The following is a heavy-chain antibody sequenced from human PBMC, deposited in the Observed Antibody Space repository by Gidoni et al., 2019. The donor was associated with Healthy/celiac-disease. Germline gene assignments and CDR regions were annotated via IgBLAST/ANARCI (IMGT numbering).Heavy chain of an antibody. D-gene: IGHD2-8*01. J-gene: IGHJ6*02. CDR3: TTDRMYRPHVYYYYGMDV. V-gene: IGHV3-15*07. CDR2: IKSKTDGGTT. CDR1: GFTFINAW. Sequence: EVQLVESGGGLVKPGGSLRLSCAASGFTFINAWMNWVRQAPGKGLEWVGRIKSKTDGGTTDYAAPVKGRFTISRDDSKNTLYLQMNSLKTEDTAVYYCTTDRMYRPHVYYYYGMDVWGQGTTVTVSS.